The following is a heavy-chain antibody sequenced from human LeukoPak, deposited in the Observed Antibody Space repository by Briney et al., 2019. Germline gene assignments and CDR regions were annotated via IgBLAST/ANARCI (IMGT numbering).Heavy chain of an antibody. Sequence: SETLSLTCAVYGESFSGYYWSWIRQPPGKGLEWIGEINHSGSTNYNPSLKSRVTISVDTSKNQFSLKLSSVTAADTAVYYCARVKYYDFWSGYVYYYGMDVWGQGTTVTVSS. D-gene: IGHD3-3*01. CDR3: ARVKYYDFWSGYVYYYGMDV. V-gene: IGHV4-34*01. J-gene: IGHJ6*02. CDR2: INHSGST. CDR1: GESFSGYY.